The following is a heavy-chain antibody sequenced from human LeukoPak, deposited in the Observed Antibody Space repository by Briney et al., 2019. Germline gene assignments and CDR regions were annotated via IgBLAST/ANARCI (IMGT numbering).Heavy chain of an antibody. CDR3: ARARRGVTGYTYFDY. V-gene: IGHV3-30*04. J-gene: IGHJ4*02. D-gene: IGHD3-9*01. CDR2: ISYDGSNK. CDR1: GFTFSSYA. Sequence: GGSLRLSCAASGFTFSSYAMHWVRQAPGKGLEWVAVISYDGSNKYYADSVKGRFTISRDNSKNTLYLQMNSLRAEDTAVYYCARARRGVTGYTYFDYWGQGTLVTVSS.